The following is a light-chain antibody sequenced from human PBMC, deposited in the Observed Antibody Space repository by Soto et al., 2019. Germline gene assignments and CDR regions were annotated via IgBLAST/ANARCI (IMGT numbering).Light chain of an antibody. J-gene: IGKJ1*01. Sequence: ETVMTQSPATLSASPGESATLSCRASQSVSNNLAWYQQRPGQAPRLLIYGASTRATGIPARFSGSGSGTEFTLTISSLQSVDFAVYYCQQYNQWPTFGQGTKVDIK. CDR3: QQYNQWPT. CDR2: GAS. CDR1: QSVSNN. V-gene: IGKV3-15*01.